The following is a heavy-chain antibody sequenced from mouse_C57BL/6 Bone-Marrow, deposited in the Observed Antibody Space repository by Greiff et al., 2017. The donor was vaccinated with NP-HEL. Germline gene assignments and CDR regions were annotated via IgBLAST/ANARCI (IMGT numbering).Heavy chain of an antibody. J-gene: IGHJ4*01. Sequence: VQLQQSGAELVRPGTSVKMSCTASGYTFTNYWIGWAKQSPGHGLEWIGDIYPGGGYTNYTDKFKGQATLTADKSSSTAYMQFSSLTSDDSAIYYCARTGFGSKDYYAIDYWGQGTSVTVSS. V-gene: IGHV1-63*01. CDR3: ARTGFGSKDYYAIDY. CDR2: IYPGGGYT. CDR1: GYTFTNYW.